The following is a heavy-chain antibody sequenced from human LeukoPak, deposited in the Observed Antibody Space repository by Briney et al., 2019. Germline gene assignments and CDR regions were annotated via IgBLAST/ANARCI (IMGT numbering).Heavy chain of an antibody. V-gene: IGHV7-4-1*02. D-gene: IGHD2-2*02. J-gene: IGHJ4*02. CDR3: ARDLGYCSSTSCYTGYDY. Sequence: ASVKVSCKVSGYTLTELSMHWVRQAPGQGLEWMGWINTNTGNPTYAQGFTGRFVFSLDTSVSTAYLQISSLKAEDTAVYYCARDLGYCSSTSCYTGYDYWGQGTLVTVSS. CDR1: GYTLTELS. CDR2: INTNTGNP.